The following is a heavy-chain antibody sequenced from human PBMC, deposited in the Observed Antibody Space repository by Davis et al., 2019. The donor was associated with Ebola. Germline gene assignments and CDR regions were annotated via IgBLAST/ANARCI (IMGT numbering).Heavy chain of an antibody. J-gene: IGHJ3*01. CDR2: IYYSGST. Sequence: SETLSLTCTVSGGSISSYYWSWIRQPPGKGLEWIGYIYYSGSTNYNPSLKSRVTISVDTSKNQFSLKLSSVTAADTAVYYCEVAVAGTGYMDVWGQGTMVTVSS. D-gene: IGHD6-19*01. CDR1: GGSISSYY. CDR3: EVAVAGTGYMDV. V-gene: IGHV4-59*01.